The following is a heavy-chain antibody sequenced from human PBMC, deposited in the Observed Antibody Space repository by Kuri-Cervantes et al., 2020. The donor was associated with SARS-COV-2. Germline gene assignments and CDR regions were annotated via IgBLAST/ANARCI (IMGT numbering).Heavy chain of an antibody. CDR1: GGSISSHY. CDR3: ARDPNANHNNWFDP. CDR2: IYHSGST. D-gene: IGHD4/OR15-4a*01. J-gene: IGHJ5*02. V-gene: IGHV4-59*11. Sequence: SETLSLTCTVSGGSISSHYWSWIRQPPGKGLEWIGYIYHSGSTNYNPSLKSRVTISVDTSKNQFSLKLSSVTAADTAVYYCARDPNANHNNWFDPWGQGTLVTVSS.